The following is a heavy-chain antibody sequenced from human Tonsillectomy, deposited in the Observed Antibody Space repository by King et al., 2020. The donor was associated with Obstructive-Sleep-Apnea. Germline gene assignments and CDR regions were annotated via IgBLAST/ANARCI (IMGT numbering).Heavy chain of an antibody. CDR3: ARVGDSSSWYEAWFDP. Sequence: VQLQESGPGLVKPSETLSLTCTVSGGSINSYFWSWIRQPQGKGLEWIGYIYHSGSTNYNPSLKSRVTISVDTSKTQFFLKLSPVTAADTAVYYCARVGDSSSWYEAWFDPWGQGTLVTVSS. V-gene: IGHV4-59*01. J-gene: IGHJ5*02. CDR1: GGSINSYF. CDR2: IYHSGST. D-gene: IGHD6-13*01.